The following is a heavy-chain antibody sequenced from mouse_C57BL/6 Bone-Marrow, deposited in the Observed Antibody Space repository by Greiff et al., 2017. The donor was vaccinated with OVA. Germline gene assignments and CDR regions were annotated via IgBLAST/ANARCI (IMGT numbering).Heavy chain of an antibody. J-gene: IGHJ2*01. V-gene: IGHV5-4*01. D-gene: IGHD2-3*01. Sequence: EVKLVESGGGLVKPGGSLKLSCAASGFTFSSYAMSWVRQTPEKRLEWVATISDGGSYTYYPDNVKGRFTISRDNAKNNLYLQMSHLKSEDTAMYYCAREGPYDGYFDYWGQGTTLTVSS. CDR3: AREGPYDGYFDY. CDR1: GFTFSSYA. CDR2: ISDGGSYT.